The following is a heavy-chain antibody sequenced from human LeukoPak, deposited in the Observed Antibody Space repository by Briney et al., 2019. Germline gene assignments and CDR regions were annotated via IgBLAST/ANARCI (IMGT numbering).Heavy chain of an antibody. CDR3: ARGYYDCSGYPNFDY. Sequence: SETLSLTCTVSGGSISSYYWSWIRQPPGKGLEWIGYIYYSGSTNYNPSLKSRVTISVDTSKNQFSLKLSSVTAADTAVYYCARGYYDCSGYPNFDYWGQGTLVTVSS. D-gene: IGHD3-22*01. V-gene: IGHV4-59*08. CDR2: IYYSGST. CDR1: GGSISSYY. J-gene: IGHJ4*02.